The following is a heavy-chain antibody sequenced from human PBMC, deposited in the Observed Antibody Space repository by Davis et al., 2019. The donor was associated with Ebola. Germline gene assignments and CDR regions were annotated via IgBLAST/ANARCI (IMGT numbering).Heavy chain of an antibody. CDR3: ARATSGTYLLNY. Sequence: GESLKISCTASGFTFGDYAMSWFRQAPGKGLEWVGFIRSKAYGGTTEYAASVKGRFTISRDDSKNSHYLQMNSLETEDTAVYYCARATSGTYLLNYWGQGTLVTVSS. D-gene: IGHD1-26*01. J-gene: IGHJ4*02. CDR1: GFTFGDYA. CDR2: IRSKAYGGTT. V-gene: IGHV3-49*03.